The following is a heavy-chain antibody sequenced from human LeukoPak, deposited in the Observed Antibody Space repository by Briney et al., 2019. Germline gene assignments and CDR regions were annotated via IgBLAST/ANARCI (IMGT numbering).Heavy chain of an antibody. V-gene: IGHV1-46*01. CDR2: INPSGGST. D-gene: IGHD2-2*01. CDR3: ASSDPNCSSTSCYSPSDAFDI. CDR1: GYTFTSYH. J-gene: IGHJ3*02. Sequence: ASVKVSCKASGYTFTSYHMHWVRQAPGQGLEWMGIINPSGGSTSYAQKFQGRVTMTRDMSTSTVYMELSSLRSENTAVYYCASSDPNCSSTSCYSPSDAFDIWGQGTMVTVSS.